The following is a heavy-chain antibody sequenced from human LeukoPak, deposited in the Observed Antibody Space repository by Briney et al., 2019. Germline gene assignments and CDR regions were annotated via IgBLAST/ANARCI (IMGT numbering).Heavy chain of an antibody. CDR3: ARVRDDFFFDF. Sequence: PSETLSLTCTVSGDSISRSGFYWSWIRQHPGTGLEWIAYIHYIGNTYYNPSLEGRVTMSVDTSSNQLSLNVASVTAADTAFYYCARVRDDFFFDFWGQGLLVTVSS. V-gene: IGHV4-31*03. CDR1: GDSISRSGFY. J-gene: IGHJ4*02. D-gene: IGHD3-3*01. CDR2: IHYIGNT.